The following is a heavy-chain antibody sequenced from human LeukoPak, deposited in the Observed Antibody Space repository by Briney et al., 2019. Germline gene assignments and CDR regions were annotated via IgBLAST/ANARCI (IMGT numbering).Heavy chain of an antibody. CDR1: GYTFTGYY. J-gene: IGHJ6*02. D-gene: IGHD5-18*01. CDR2: INPNSGGT. CDR3: ARDRPTAMESSFYFYGMDV. Sequence: GASVKVSCKASGYTFTGYYMHWVRQAPGQGLEWMGWINPNSGGTNYAQKFQGWVTMTRDTSISTAYMELSRLRSDDTAVFYCARDRPTAMESSFYFYGMDVWGQGTTVTVSS. V-gene: IGHV1-2*04.